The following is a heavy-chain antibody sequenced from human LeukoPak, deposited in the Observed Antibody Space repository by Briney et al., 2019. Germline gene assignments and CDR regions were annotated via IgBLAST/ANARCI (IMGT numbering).Heavy chain of an antibody. CDR3: ARGGGDIPFDF. CDR1: GFTLSAYV. J-gene: IGHJ4*02. CDR2: ITTRSYD. Sequence: GGSLRLSCAASGFTLSAYVMNWVRQAPGEGLEWVSSITTRSYDYYADAVRGRFTISRDNARNSLYLQIDGLRVEDTALYFCARGGGDIPFDFWGQGTLVAVSS. D-gene: IGHD2-21*02. V-gene: IGHV3-69-1*01.